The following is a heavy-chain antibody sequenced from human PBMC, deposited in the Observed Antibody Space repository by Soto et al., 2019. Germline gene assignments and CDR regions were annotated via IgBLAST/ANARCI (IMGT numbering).Heavy chain of an antibody. D-gene: IGHD6-25*01. CDR2: ISNDGRDK. CDR1: GFTFNNYG. Sequence: QVQLVESGGGVVQPGRSLRLSCAASGFTFNNYGMHWVRQAPGKGLEWVATISNDGRDKYYAHSVRSRLTIYRDNSKNTVYLQMNSLRAEDTAVYYCAKDQGIAASHGIDWGQGTMVPVSS. CDR3: AKDQGIAASHGID. V-gene: IGHV3-30*18. J-gene: IGHJ3*01.